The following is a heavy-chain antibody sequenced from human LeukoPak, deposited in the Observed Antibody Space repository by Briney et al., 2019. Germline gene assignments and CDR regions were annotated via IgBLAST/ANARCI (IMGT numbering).Heavy chain of an antibody. V-gene: IGHV4-61*02. CDR1: GGSISSGSYY. CDR3: ARDVGATPGYFDY. CDR2: IYTSGST. D-gene: IGHD1-26*01. J-gene: IGHJ4*02. Sequence: SETLSLTCTVSGGSISSGSYYWSWIRQPAGKGLEWIGRIYTSGSTNYNPSLKSRVTISVDTSKNQFSLKLSSVTAADTAVYYCARDVGATPGYFDYWGQGTLVTVSS.